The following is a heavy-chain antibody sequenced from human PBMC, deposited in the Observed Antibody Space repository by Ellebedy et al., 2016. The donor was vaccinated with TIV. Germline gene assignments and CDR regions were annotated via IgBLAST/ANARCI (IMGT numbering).Heavy chain of an antibody. CDR3: ARVLVATSNYGMDV. J-gene: IGHJ6*02. V-gene: IGHV1-46*01. Sequence: AASVKVSCKASGYTFTGYYIFWVRQAPGQGLEWMGTIHPSGGSTNYAQKFQGRVTMTRDTSTSTVYMEPSSLRSEETAMYYCARVLVATSNYGMDVWGQGTTVTVSS. D-gene: IGHD5-12*01. CDR1: GYTFTGYY. CDR2: IHPSGGST.